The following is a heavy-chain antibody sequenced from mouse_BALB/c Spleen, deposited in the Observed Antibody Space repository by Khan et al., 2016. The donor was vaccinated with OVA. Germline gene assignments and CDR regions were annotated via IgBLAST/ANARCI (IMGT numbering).Heavy chain of an antibody. V-gene: IGHV2-3*01. Sequence: QVQLQQSGPGLVAPSQSLSITCTVSGFSLSNYGVSWVRQPPGKGLEWLGVTWGDGSTNYHSALISRLIITKDNSKRQVFLKLNSLQTDDTATYYCAKFTPEYYSMDYWGQGTSVTVSS. CDR1: GFSLSNYG. J-gene: IGHJ4*01. D-gene: IGHD1-1*01. CDR2: TWGDGST. CDR3: AKFTPEYYSMDY.